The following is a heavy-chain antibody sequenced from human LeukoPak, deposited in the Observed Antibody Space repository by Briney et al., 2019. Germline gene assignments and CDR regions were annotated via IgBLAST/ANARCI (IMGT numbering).Heavy chain of an antibody. Sequence: GSLRLSCAASGFTFSNYAMSWVRQAPGKGLEWIGEINHSGSTNYNPSLKSRVTISVDTSKNQFSLKLSSVTAADTAVYYCARDILTIPGAFDIWGQGTMVTVSS. CDR1: GFTFSNYA. D-gene: IGHD3-9*01. J-gene: IGHJ3*02. V-gene: IGHV4-34*01. CDR2: INHSGST. CDR3: ARDILTIPGAFDI.